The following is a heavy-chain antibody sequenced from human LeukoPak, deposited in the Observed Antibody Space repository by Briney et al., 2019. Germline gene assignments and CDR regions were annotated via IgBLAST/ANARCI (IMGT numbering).Heavy chain of an antibody. CDR1: GSSINNNF. V-gene: IGHV4-59*08. D-gene: IGHD3-22*01. CDR3: ARHRDYYDT. J-gene: IGHJ4*01. CDR2: IYSSGSA. Sequence: PSETLSLTCTVSGSSINNNFWTWIRQPPGKGLEWIGYIYSSGSANYNPSLKSRVIISGDTSKNQISLKLTSVTAADTGVYFCARHRDYYDTWGHGTLVTVSS.